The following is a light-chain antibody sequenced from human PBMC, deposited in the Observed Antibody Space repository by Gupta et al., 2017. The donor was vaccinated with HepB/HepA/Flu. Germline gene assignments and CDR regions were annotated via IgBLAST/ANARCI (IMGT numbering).Light chain of an antibody. CDR3: ETWGSNPV. CDR1: SGHSNYG. CDR2: LESSGSY. V-gene: IGLV4-60*03. Sequence: QPVLTQSSSASVSLGSSIKLTCTLSSGHSNYGIAWHQQLPGKAPRYLMKLESSGSYNTGSGGPERFSGSSSGADRYLTISNLQSEDEADYYCETWGSNPVFGGGTKLTVL. J-gene: IGLJ3*02.